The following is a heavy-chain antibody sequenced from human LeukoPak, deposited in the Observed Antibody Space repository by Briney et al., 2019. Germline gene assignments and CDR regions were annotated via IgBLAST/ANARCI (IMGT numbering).Heavy chain of an antibody. CDR3: ARGGSSAWASFDN. Sequence: PGGSLRLSCAASGFTFSSYWMSWVRQAPGKGLEWVANIKQDGSQKYYVDSVKGRFSISRDNAKNSLYLQMNSLRAEDTAVYYCARGGSSAWASFDNWGQGTLVTVSS. J-gene: IGHJ4*02. V-gene: IGHV3-7*01. CDR1: GFTFSSYW. CDR2: IKQDGSQK. D-gene: IGHD6-19*01.